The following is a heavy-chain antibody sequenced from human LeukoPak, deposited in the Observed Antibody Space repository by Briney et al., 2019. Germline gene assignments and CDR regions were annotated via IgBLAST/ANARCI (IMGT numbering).Heavy chain of an antibody. J-gene: IGHJ3*02. Sequence: SVKGSCKASGGTFSPYAINWVRQAPGQGLEWMGGINPIFGSTNYAADFQGRVTISTDESTTTAYMEVSSLKSEDTAVYYCARGGYSLFDIWGQGTMVTVSS. CDR1: GGTFSPYA. V-gene: IGHV1-69*05. D-gene: IGHD5-18*01. CDR2: INPIFGST. CDR3: ARGGYSLFDI.